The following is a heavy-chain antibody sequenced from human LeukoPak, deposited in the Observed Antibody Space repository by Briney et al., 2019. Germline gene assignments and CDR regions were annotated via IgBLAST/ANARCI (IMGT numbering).Heavy chain of an antibody. CDR2: ISWNSGSI. V-gene: IGHV3-9*03. Sequence: GGSLRLSCAASGFTFDDYAMHWVRQAPGKGLGWVSGISWNSGSIGYADSVKGRFTISRDNAKNSLYLQMNSLRAEDMALYYCAKGAYGDYDDAFDIWGQGTMVTVSS. CDR3: AKGAYGDYDDAFDI. CDR1: GFTFDDYA. J-gene: IGHJ3*02. D-gene: IGHD4-17*01.